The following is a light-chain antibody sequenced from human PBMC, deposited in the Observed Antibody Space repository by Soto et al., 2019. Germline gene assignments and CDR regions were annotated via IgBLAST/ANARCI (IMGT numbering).Light chain of an antibody. CDR1: QTVSKNY. CDR3: QQCAHSPLT. V-gene: IGKV3-20*01. CDR2: DAF. Sequence: EIVLTQSPGTLSLSPGERATLSCRASQTVSKNYLAWYQQKPGQAPRLLIYDAFNRATDIRDRFSGSGSGTDFTLTITRVEPEDFAVYYCQQCAHSPLTCGQGTKVE. J-gene: IGKJ1*01.